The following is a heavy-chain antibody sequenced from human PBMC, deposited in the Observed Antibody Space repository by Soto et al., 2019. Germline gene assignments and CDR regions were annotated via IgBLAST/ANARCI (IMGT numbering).Heavy chain of an antibody. D-gene: IGHD3-10*01. V-gene: IGHV3-30*18. CDR2: ISDDGSNN. J-gene: IGHJ4*02. Sequence: QVQLVESGGGVVQPGRSLSLSCAASGFTFSSYGMHWFRQAPGKGLEWVAVISDDGSNNYYADSVKGRFTISRDNSKNTLYLHTKRLRAEDTAVYFCANGGTMVRGPRGDFDYGGQGTLVTVSS. CDR3: ANGGTMVRGPRGDFDY. CDR1: GFTFSSYG.